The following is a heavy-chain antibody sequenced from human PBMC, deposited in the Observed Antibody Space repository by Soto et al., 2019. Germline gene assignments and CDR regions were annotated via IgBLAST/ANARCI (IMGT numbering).Heavy chain of an antibody. J-gene: IGHJ4*02. D-gene: IGHD4-17*01. Sequence: GSLRLSCAASGFTFSSYAMNWVRQAPGKGLEWISTIRTSVGDTYYAASVKGRFTISRDNSKSTVYLNLNSLRAEDTAIYYCAKDPTYDYGYFDSWGQGTLVTVSS. CDR2: IRTSVGDT. CDR3: AKDPTYDYGYFDS. CDR1: GFTFSSYA. V-gene: IGHV3-23*01.